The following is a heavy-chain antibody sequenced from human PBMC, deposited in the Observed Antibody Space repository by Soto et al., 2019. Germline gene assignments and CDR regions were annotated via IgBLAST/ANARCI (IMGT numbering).Heavy chain of an antibody. V-gene: IGHV1-3*01. CDR2: INAGNGNT. Sequence: ASVKVSCKASGYTFTSSAMHWVRQAPGQRLEWMGWINAGNGNTKYSQKFQGRVTITRDTSASTAYMELNSLRAEDTAVYYCARFYYDSSGYLPSPYYYYYGMDVWGQGTTVTVSS. J-gene: IGHJ6*02. CDR1: GYTFTSSA. CDR3: ARFYYDSSGYLPSPYYYYYGMDV. D-gene: IGHD3-22*01.